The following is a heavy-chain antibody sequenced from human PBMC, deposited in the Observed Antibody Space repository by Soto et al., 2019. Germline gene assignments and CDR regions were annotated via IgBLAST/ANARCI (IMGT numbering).Heavy chain of an antibody. V-gene: IGHV1-8*01. Sequence: QVQLVQSGAEVKKPGASVKVSCKASGYTFTSYDINWVRQATGQGLEWMGWMNPNSGNTAYAQKFLGRVTMARNTSISTADMELSSLRYEDTAVYYCARERTRGFDPWGQGTLVTVSS. CDR1: GYTFTSYD. CDR3: ARERTRGFDP. CDR2: MNPNSGNT. J-gene: IGHJ5*02.